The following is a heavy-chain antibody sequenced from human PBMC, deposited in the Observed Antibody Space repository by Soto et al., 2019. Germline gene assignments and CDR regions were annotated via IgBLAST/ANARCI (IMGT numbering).Heavy chain of an antibody. CDR3: ARGYDSFCFYPISRLVVFDS. D-gene: IGHD6-6*01. V-gene: IGHV1-8*01. Sequence: ASVKVSCKASGYTFTSYDINWVRQATGQGLEWMGWMNPNSGNTGYAQKFQGRVTMTRNTSISTAYMELSSLRSEDTAVYYCARGYDSFCFYPISRLVVFDSCGKGTMVTVSS. CDR2: MNPNSGNT. CDR1: GYTFTSYD. J-gene: IGHJ3*02.